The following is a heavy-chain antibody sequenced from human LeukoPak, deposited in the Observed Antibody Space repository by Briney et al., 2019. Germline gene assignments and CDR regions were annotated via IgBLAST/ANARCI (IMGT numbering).Heavy chain of an antibody. CDR1: GYTFTGYY. Sequence: GASVKVSCKASGYTFTGYYMHWVRQAPGQGLEWMGWINPNSGGTNYAQKFQGRVTMTRDTSISTAYMELSRLRSDDTAVYYCARTTSWRYSGRVRNDWFDPWGQGTLVTVSS. CDR3: ARTTSWRYSGRVRNDWFDP. D-gene: IGHD5-12*01. J-gene: IGHJ5*02. CDR2: INPNSGGT. V-gene: IGHV1-2*02.